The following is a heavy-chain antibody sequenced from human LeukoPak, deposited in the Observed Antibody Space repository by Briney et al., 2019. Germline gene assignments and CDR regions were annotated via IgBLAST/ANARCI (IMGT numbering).Heavy chain of an antibody. D-gene: IGHD1-26*01. V-gene: IGHV3-74*01. CDR2: INSDGSST. CDR1: GFTFGSYW. J-gene: IGHJ4*02. CDR3: ARVGRFSAFDY. Sequence: GGSLRLSCAASGFTFGSYWMHWVRQAPGKGLVWVSRINSDGSSTSYADSVKGRFTISRDNAKNTLYLQMNSLRAEDTAVYYCARVGRFSAFDYWGQGTLVTVSS.